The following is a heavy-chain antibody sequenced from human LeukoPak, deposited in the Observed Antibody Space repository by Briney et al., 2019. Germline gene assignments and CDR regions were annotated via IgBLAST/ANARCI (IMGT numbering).Heavy chain of an antibody. CDR2: INPSGGST. CDR1: GYTFTSYY. V-gene: IGHV1-46*01. Sequence: ASVKGSCKASGYTFTSYYMHWVRQAPGQGLEWMGRINPSGGSTTYSQNFQGRVTMTRDTSTGTVYMEVSSLRSEDTAVYYCVRVESSGYHPFDSWGQGTLVTVSS. J-gene: IGHJ4*02. CDR3: VRVESSGYHPFDS. D-gene: IGHD3-22*01.